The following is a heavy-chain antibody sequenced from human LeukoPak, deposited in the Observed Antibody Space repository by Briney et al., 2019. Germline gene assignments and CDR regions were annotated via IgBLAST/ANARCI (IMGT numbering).Heavy chain of an antibody. Sequence: SETLSLTCTVSGGSISSGVYYWSWLRQPPGKGPEWIGYISYSGNTDYNPSLKSRVIIAIDTSKNQLSLRLSSVTAADTARYYCATGFYDGSGYSIPFDHWGQGTLVTASS. J-gene: IGHJ4*02. V-gene: IGHV4-30-4*01. D-gene: IGHD3-22*01. CDR1: GGSISSGVYY. CDR3: ATGFYDGSGYSIPFDH. CDR2: ISYSGNT.